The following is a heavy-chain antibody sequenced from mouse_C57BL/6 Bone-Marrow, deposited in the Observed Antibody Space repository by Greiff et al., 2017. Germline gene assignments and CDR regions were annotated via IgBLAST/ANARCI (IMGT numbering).Heavy chain of an antibody. J-gene: IGHJ2*01. D-gene: IGHD2-4*01. Sequence: QVQLQQSGAELAKPGASVKLSCKASGYTFTSYWMHWVKQRPGKGLEWIGYINPSSGYTKYNQKFKDKATLTADKSSSTAYMQLSSLTYEDSAVYYCARSHYDYALYLDYWGQGTTLTVSS. CDR3: ARSHYDYALYLDY. CDR1: GYTFTSYW. V-gene: IGHV1-7*01. CDR2: INPSSGYT.